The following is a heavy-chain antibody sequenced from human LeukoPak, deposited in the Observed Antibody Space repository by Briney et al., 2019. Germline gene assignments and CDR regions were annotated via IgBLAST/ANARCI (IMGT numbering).Heavy chain of an antibody. Sequence: ASVKVSCKASGYTFTSYGISWVRQAPGQGLEGMGWTSAYNGNTNYAQKLQGRVTMTTDTSTSTAYMELGSLRSDDTAVYYCARGDCTNGVCYRLHDYWGQGTLVTVSS. D-gene: IGHD2-8*01. J-gene: IGHJ4*02. V-gene: IGHV1-18*01. CDR1: GYTFTSYG. CDR3: ARGDCTNGVCYRLHDY. CDR2: TSAYNGNT.